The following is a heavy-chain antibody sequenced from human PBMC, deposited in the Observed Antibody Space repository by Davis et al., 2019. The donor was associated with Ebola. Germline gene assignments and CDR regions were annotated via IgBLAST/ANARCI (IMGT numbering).Heavy chain of an antibody. CDR2: ISSSSSYI. V-gene: IGHV3-21*01. D-gene: IGHD3-9*01. CDR1: GFTFSSYS. Sequence: GESLKISCAASGFTFSSYSMNWVRQAPGKGLEWVSSISSSSSYIYYADSVKGRFTISRDNAKNSLYLQMNSLRAEDTAVYYCARVETYYDILTGYYFGAFDYWGQGTLVTVSS. J-gene: IGHJ4*02. CDR3: ARVETYYDILTGYYFGAFDY.